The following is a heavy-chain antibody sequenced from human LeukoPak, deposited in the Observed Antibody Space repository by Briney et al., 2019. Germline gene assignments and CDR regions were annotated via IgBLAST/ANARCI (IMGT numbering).Heavy chain of an antibody. CDR3: ARGAADIVVVPAAMEGYYYYYMDV. Sequence: SETLSLTCAASGASISGSGYYWGWIRQPPGKGLEWIGSIYHSGSTYYNPSLKSRVTISVDTSKNQFSLKLSSVTAADTAVYYCARGAADIVVVPAAMEGYYYYYMDVWGKGTTVTVSS. V-gene: IGHV4-39*07. CDR1: GASISGSGYY. CDR2: IYHSGST. J-gene: IGHJ6*03. D-gene: IGHD2-2*01.